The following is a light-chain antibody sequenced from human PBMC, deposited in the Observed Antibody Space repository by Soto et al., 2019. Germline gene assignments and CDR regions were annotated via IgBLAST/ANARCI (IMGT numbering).Light chain of an antibody. CDR3: QQRSDSPLT. V-gene: IGKV3D-20*02. J-gene: IGKJ4*01. CDR1: QSVTNSY. Sequence: EIVMTQSPVTLSVSPGERATLSCRASQSVTNSYLAWYQQKPGQTPRLLIYDASNRATGIPARFSGSGSGTDFTLTISTLEPEDFAVYYCQQRSDSPLTFGGGTKVDIK. CDR2: DAS.